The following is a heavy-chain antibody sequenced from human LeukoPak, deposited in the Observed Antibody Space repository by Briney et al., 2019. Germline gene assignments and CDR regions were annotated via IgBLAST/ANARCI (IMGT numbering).Heavy chain of an antibody. Sequence: SGGSLRLSCSASGFTFSTYWMSWVRQAPGKGLEWVANIKQDGSEKYYVDSVKGRFTISRDNAKNSLYLQMNSLRAEDTAVYYCARARTERVGATTEYYFDYWGQGTLVTVSS. CDR3: ARARTERVGATTEYYFDY. J-gene: IGHJ4*02. V-gene: IGHV3-7*03. CDR2: IKQDGSEK. CDR1: GFTFSTYW. D-gene: IGHD1-26*01.